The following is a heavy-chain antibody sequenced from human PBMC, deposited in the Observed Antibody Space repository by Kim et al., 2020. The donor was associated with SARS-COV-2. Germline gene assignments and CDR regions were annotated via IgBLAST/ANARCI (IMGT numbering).Heavy chain of an antibody. CDR3: ASLLRFLDGEGWFDP. V-gene: IGHV7-4-1*02. CDR2: INTNTGNP. Sequence: ASVKVSCKASGYTFTSYAMNWVRQAPGQGLEWMGWINTNTGNPTYAQGFTGRFVFSLDTSVSTAYLQISSLKAEDTAVYYCASLLRFLDGEGWFDPWGQGTLVTVSS. J-gene: IGHJ5*02. CDR1: GYTFTSYA. D-gene: IGHD3-3*01.